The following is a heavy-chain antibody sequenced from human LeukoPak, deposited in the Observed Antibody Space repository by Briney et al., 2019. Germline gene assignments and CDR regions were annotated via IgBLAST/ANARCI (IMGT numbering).Heavy chain of an antibody. CDR2: IIPIFGTA. V-gene: IGHV1-69*13. CDR3: ASAVEMATTADY. Sequence: SVTVSCKASGGTFISYAISWVRQAPGQGLEWMGGIIPIFGTANCEQKFQGRVTITADESTSTAYMELSSLRSEDTAVYYCASAVEMATTADYWGRGTLVSVSS. CDR1: GGTFISYA. D-gene: IGHD5-24*01. J-gene: IGHJ4*02.